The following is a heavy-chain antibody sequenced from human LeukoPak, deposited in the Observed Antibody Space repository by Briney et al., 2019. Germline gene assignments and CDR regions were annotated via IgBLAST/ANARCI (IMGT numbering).Heavy chain of an antibody. CDR3: AKYGVVLPPGSHIPHWFDF. CDR2: IIGSGGST. CDR1: GFTFSSYA. D-gene: IGHD2-15*01. J-gene: IGHJ5*01. Sequence: GGSLRLSCAASGFTFSSYAMSWVRQAPGKGLGWVSAIIGSGGSTYYADSVKARLTISRDNSKNTLYLQMNSLRAEDTAVYYCAKYGVVLPPGSHIPHWFDFWGQGSLVTVSS. V-gene: IGHV3-23*01.